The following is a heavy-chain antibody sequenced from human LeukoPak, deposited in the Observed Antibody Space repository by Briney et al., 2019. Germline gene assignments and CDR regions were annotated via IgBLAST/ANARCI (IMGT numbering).Heavy chain of an antibody. V-gene: IGHV1-2*02. CDR2: INPNSGGT. CDR1: GYTFTGYY. Sequence: ASVKVSCKASGYTFTGYYMHWVRQAPGQGREWMGWINPNSGGTNYVQKFQGRVTMTRDTSISTAYMELSRLRSDDTAVYYCAREAEVDSSGYPDHFDYWGQGTLFTASS. J-gene: IGHJ4*02. D-gene: IGHD3-22*01. CDR3: AREAEVDSSGYPDHFDY.